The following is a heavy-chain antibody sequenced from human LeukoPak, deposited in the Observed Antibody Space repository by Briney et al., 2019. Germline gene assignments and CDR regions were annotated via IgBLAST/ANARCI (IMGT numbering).Heavy chain of an antibody. V-gene: IGHV3-23*01. D-gene: IGHD3-16*02. Sequence: PGGSLRLSCAASGFTFSSYAMSWVRQAPGKGLEWVSAISGSGGSTYYADSVKGRFTISRDNSKNTLYLQMNSLRAEDTAVYYCAKTGYDYIWGSYRPTFFDYWGREPWSPSPQ. CDR3: AKTGYDYIWGSYRPTFFDY. CDR2: ISGSGGST. CDR1: GFTFSSYA. J-gene: IGHJ4*02.